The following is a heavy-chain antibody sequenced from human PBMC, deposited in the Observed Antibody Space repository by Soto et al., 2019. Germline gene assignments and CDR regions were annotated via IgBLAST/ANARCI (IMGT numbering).Heavy chain of an antibody. V-gene: IGHV3-66*01. CDR2: IYSGGST. D-gene: IGHD2-15*01. CDR1: GFTVSSNC. J-gene: IGHJ4*02. CDR3: ATAKLLLPWLFDY. Sequence: PGVSLRVSWAAAGFTVSSNCMSWVRQAPGKGLEWVSVIYSGGSTYYADSVKGRFTISRDDSKNTLFLQMNSLRAEDTAVYYCATAKLLLPWLFDYWGQGTLVTVSS.